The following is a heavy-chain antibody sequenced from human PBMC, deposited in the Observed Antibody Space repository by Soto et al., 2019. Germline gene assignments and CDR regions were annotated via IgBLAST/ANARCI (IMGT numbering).Heavy chain of an antibody. Sequence: SETLSLTCAVYGGSFSGYSWTWIRQPPGKGLEWIGQIYHTGTTNFNPSLKSRVTMSVDTSKNQFSLKLTSVTAADTAVYYCARPACGYCSTTTWVYWGQGTLVTVSS. J-gene: IGHJ4*02. D-gene: IGHD2-2*03. CDR1: GGSFSGYS. V-gene: IGHV4-34*01. CDR2: IYHTGTT. CDR3: ARPACGYCSTTTWVY.